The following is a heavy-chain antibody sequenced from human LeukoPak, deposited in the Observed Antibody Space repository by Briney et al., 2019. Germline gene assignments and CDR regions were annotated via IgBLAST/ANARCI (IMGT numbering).Heavy chain of an antibody. J-gene: IGHJ4*02. V-gene: IGHV3-74*01. D-gene: IGHD4-17*01. Sequence: GGSLRLSCEASGFTFSSYWMYWVRQVPGKGLVWVSRIDGDGSGSSYADSVKGRFTISRDNAKNTLYLQMNSLRPEDTAVYFCTKDTYGPEDSWGQGTLVTVSS. CDR1: GFTFSSYW. CDR2: IDGDGSGS. CDR3: TKDTYGPEDS.